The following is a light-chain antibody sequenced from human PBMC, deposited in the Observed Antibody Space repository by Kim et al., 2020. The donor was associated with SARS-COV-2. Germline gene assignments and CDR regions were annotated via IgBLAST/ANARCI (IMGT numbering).Light chain of an antibody. V-gene: IGKV3-20*01. Sequence: EIVLTQSPGTLSLSPGERATLSCRASHSIRSSYLAWYQQKPGQAPRLLIYGASRRATGIPDRFSGSGSGTGFTLTINRLEPEDFAVYYCQQSGEGFGQVTKVDIK. CDR3: QQSGEG. CDR2: GAS. J-gene: IGKJ1*01. CDR1: HSIRSSY.